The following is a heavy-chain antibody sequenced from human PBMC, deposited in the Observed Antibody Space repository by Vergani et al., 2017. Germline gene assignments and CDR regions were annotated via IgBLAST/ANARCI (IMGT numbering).Heavy chain of an antibody. J-gene: IGHJ4*02. V-gene: IGHV3-48*04. CDR2: VSTGTKSQ. CDR1: GVDFSSYI. D-gene: IGHD4-11*01. CDR3: AKDLSYSTAWPHFDS. Sequence: QLVESGGGWVQPGGSLRLSCVVSGVDFSSYIMNWVRQAPGKGLEWVSFVSTGTKSQSYAESVKGRFTISRDSSKTVYLQMNSLRVEDTAMYFCAKDLSYSTAWPHFDSRGQGTLVTVSS.